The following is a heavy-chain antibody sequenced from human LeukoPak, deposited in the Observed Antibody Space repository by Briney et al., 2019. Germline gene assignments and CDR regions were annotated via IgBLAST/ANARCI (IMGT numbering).Heavy chain of an antibody. D-gene: IGHD1-1*01. Sequence: GGSLRLSCAASGFTFSSDAMSGVRQAPGKGLEWVSAITGSGTGTYYADSVKGRLTISRDDSKNTLYLQMNSLRAEDTAVYYCAKLGKGTLDYWGQGTLVTVSS. V-gene: IGHV3-23*01. CDR1: GFTFSSDA. CDR3: AKLGKGTLDY. J-gene: IGHJ4*02. CDR2: ITGSGTGT.